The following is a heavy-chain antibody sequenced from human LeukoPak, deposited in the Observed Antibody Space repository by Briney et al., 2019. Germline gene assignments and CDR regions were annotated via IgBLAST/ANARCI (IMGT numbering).Heavy chain of an antibody. J-gene: IGHJ4*01. Sequence: GGSLRLSSGASGFTCSSYWRHWVHQVPGMGLVWVSRINGDGRILSHVDSVKGRFTISRDNAKNTLYLQMNSLRAEDTAVYYCARDLLTYSGSYPVYWGQGTPVTVSS. D-gene: IGHD1-26*01. V-gene: IGHV3-74*01. CDR3: ARDLLTYSGSYPVY. CDR2: INGDGRIL. CDR1: GFTCSSYW.